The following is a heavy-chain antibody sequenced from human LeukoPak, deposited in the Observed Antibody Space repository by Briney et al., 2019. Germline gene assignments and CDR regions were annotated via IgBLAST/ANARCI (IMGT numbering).Heavy chain of an antibody. CDR2: IFPSGGEI. V-gene: IGHV3-23*01. CDR3: AIPGDY. J-gene: IGHJ4*02. CDR1: GFTFSTFA. Sequence: GGSLRLSCAASGFTFSTFAMLWVRQPRGKGLEWVSSIFPSGGEIHYADSVKGRFTISRDNSKNTLYLQMNSLTTDDTAVYYCAIPGDYWGQGTLVTVSS.